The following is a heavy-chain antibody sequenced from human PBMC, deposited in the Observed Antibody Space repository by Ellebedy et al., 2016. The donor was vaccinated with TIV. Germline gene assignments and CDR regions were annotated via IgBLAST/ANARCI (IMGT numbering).Heavy chain of an antibody. CDR1: GFSLSTTRVS. CDR3: ARTDGSGWAFDS. J-gene: IGHJ4*02. D-gene: IGHD6-19*01. CDR2: IDWDDDK. V-gene: IGHV2-70*11. Sequence: SGPTLVKPTQTLTLTCTFSGFSLSTTRVSVSWIRQPPRKALEWLARIDWDDDKYFNTSLRTRLTISKDTSKNQVVLTMTNMDPVDTATYYCARTDGSGWAFDSWGQGTLVTVSS.